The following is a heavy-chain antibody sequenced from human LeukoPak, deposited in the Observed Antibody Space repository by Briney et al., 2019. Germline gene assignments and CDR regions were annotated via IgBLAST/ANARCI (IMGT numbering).Heavy chain of an antibody. J-gene: IGHJ4*02. CDR1: GGSFSGYY. CDR2: INHSGST. V-gene: IGHV4-34*01. Sequence: NPSETLSLTCAVYGGSFSGYYWSWIRQPPGKGLEWSGEINHSGSTNSNPSLKSRLTLSVDTSKNPFSLKLSSVTAAHTAVYYCARVPLDKIWGVVRTGDDYWGQGTLVTVCS. D-gene: IGHD3-10*01. CDR3: ARVPLDKIWGVVRTGDDY.